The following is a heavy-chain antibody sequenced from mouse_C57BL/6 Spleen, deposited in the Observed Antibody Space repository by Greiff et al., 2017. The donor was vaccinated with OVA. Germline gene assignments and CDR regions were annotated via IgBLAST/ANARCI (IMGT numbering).Heavy chain of an antibody. D-gene: IGHD2-5*01. CDR2: INPSTGGT. J-gene: IGHJ1*03. CDR3: ARNSNWYFDV. V-gene: IGHV1-42*01. CDR1: GYSFTGYY. Sequence: EVKLVESGPELVKPGASVKISCKASGYSFTGYYMNWVKQSPEKSLEWIGEINPSTGGTTYNQKFKAKATLTVDKSSSTAYMQLKSLTSEDSAVYYCARNSNWYFDVWGTGTTVTVSS.